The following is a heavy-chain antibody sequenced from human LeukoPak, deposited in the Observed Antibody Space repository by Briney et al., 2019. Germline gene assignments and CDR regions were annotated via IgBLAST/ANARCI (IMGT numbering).Heavy chain of an antibody. CDR3: AKAPIKYSSSSDAFDI. Sequence: PGGSLRLSCAASGFTFSSYAMSWVRQAPGKGLEWVSAISGSGGSTYYADSVKGRFTISRDNSKNTLYLQMNSLRAEDTAVYYCAKAPIKYSSSSDAFDIWGQGTMVTVSS. V-gene: IGHV3-23*01. D-gene: IGHD6-6*01. J-gene: IGHJ3*02. CDR1: GFTFSSYA. CDR2: ISGSGGST.